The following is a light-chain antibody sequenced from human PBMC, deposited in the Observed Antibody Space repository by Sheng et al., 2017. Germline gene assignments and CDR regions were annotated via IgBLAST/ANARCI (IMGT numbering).Light chain of an antibody. CDR1: KLGDKY. Sequence: SYELTQPPSVSVSPGQTASITCSGDKLGDKYACWYQQKPGQSPVLVIYQDSKRPSGIPERFSGSNSGNXATLTISGTQAMDEADYYCQAWDSSTFGGGTKLTVL. J-gene: IGLJ2*01. V-gene: IGLV3-1*01. CDR2: QDS. CDR3: QAWDSST.